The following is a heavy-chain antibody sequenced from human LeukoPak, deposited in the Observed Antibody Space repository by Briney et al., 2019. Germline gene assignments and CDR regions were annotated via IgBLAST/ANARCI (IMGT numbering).Heavy chain of an antibody. Sequence: ASVKVSCKASGGTFSSYAISWVRQAPGQGLEWMGRIIPIFGTANYAQKFQGRVTITTDESTSTAYMELSSLRSEDTAVYYCARDPLDSSGYYFDYWGQGTLVIISS. CDR1: GGTFSSYA. CDR3: ARDPLDSSGYYFDY. CDR2: IIPIFGTA. D-gene: IGHD3-22*01. V-gene: IGHV1-69*05. J-gene: IGHJ4*02.